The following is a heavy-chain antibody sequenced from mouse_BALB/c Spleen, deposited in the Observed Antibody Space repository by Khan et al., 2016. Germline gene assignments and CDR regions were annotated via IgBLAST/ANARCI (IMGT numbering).Heavy chain of an antibody. J-gene: IGHJ2*01. V-gene: IGHV1-87*01. D-gene: IGHD1-1*01. CDR2: IYPGDGAT. CDR1: GYTFTSYW. Sequence: QVQLKESGAELARPGASVKLSCKASGYTFTSYWMQWVKQRPGQGLEWIGAIYPGDGATRYTQKFTGKSTLTADKSSITAYMQLSSLASEDSAVYYCASYYGSSYDYFGDWGKGTTRTVSS. CDR3: ASYYGSSYDYFGD.